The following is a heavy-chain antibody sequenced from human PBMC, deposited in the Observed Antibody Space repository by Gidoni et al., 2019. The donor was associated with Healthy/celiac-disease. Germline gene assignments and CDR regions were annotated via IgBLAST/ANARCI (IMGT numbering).Heavy chain of an antibody. D-gene: IGHD4-17*01. CDR2: IRSKADGGTT. V-gene: IGHV3-49*03. CDR3: SRGEGGDYGDYNFDY. J-gene: IGHJ4*02. Sequence: EVQLVESGRGLVQPGRSQRLSFTASGFPFGDYGMRWFPQAPGKGLEWVGFIRSKADGGTTEDAASVKGRFTISRDDSKSIAYLQMNSLKTEDTAVYYCSRGEGGDYGDYNFDYWGQGTLVTVSS. CDR1: GFPFGDYG.